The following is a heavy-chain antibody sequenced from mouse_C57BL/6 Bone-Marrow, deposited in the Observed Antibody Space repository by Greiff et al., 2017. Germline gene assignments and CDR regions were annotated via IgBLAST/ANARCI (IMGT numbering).Heavy chain of an antibody. CDR3: AREGDWYYGSSYEY. CDR2: IYPGSGST. Sequence: QVQLQQSGAELVKPGASVKMSCKASGYTFTSYWITWVKQRPGHGLEWIGDIYPGSGSTNYNEKFKSKATLTADTSSSTAYMQLSSLTSEDSAVYYCAREGDWYYGSSYEYWGKGTTLTVSS. J-gene: IGHJ2*01. V-gene: IGHV1-55*01. CDR1: GYTFTSYW. D-gene: IGHD1-1*01.